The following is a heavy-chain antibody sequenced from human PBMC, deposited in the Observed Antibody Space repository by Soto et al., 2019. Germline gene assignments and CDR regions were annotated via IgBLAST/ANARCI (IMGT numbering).Heavy chain of an antibody. V-gene: IGHV3-21*01. J-gene: IGHJ4*02. CDR2: ISSSSSYI. D-gene: IGHD3-22*01. CDR3: ARDGGYYPIAHFDY. CDR1: GFTFSSYS. Sequence: GGSLRLSCAASGFTFSSYSMNWVRQAPGKGLEWVSSISSSSSYIYYADSVKGRFTISRDNAKNSLYLQMNSLRAEDTAVYYCARDGGYYPIAHFDYWGQGTLVTVSS.